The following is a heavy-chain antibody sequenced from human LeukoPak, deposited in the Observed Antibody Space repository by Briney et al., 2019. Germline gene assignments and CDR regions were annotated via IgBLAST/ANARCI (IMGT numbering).Heavy chain of an antibody. CDR1: GFTFSSYW. J-gene: IGHJ5*02. Sequence: PGGSLRLSCAASGFTFSSYWMSWVRQAPGKGLEWVANIKQDGSEKYYVDSVKGRFTISRDNAKNSLYLQMNSLRAEDTAVYYCARDRPASVYGTHNWFDPWGQGTLVTVSS. CDR3: ARDRPASVYGTHNWFDP. V-gene: IGHV3-7*01. D-gene: IGHD2-8*01. CDR2: IKQDGSEK.